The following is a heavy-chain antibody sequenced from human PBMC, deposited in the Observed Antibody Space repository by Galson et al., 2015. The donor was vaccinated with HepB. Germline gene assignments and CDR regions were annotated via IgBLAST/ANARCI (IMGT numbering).Heavy chain of an antibody. CDR3: ARLYCRTGDCYLGFDY. CDR1: GYSFTSYW. D-gene: IGHD2-21*02. Sequence: SGAEVKKPGESLKISCKGSGYSFTSYWIGWVRQMPGKGLEWMGITYPGGSDTRYSPSFQGQVTISPDKSISTAYLQWSSLKASDTAMYYCARLYCRTGDCYLGFDYWGQGTLVTVSS. CDR2: TYPGGSDT. J-gene: IGHJ4*02. V-gene: IGHV5-51*01.